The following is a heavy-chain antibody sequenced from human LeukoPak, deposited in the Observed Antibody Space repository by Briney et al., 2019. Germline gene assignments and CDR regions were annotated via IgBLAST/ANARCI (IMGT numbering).Heavy chain of an antibody. V-gene: IGHV4-34*01. CDR1: GGSFSDYY. J-gene: IGHJ5*02. Sequence: SETLSLTCAVYGGSFSDYYWSWIRQPPGKGLEWIGEINHSGSTNYNPSLKSRVTISVDTSKNQFSLKLSSVTAADMAVYYCVSPWFDPWGQGTLVTVSS. CDR2: INHSGST. CDR3: VSPWFDP.